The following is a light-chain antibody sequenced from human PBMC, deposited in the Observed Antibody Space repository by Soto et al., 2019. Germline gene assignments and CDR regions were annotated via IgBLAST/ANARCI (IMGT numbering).Light chain of an antibody. J-gene: IGKJ1*01. CDR3: QQYNNWPL. Sequence: EIVMTQSPATLSVSPGERATLSCRASQSVSGNLAWYQQKPVQAPRLLIYGASTRATGIPARFSGSGSGTEFTLTISSLQSEDFAVYCCQQYNNWPLFGQGTKVDI. CDR2: GAS. CDR1: QSVSGN. V-gene: IGKV3-15*01.